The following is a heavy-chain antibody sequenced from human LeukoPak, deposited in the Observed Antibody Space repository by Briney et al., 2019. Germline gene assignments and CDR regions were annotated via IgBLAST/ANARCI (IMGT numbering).Heavy chain of an antibody. Sequence: GGSLRLSCTVSGFTVSSNSMSWVRQAPGKGLEWVSFIYSDNTHYSDSVKGRFTISRDNSKNTLYLQMNSLRAEDTAVYYCARDKIVGATRFDPWGQGTLVTVSS. D-gene: IGHD1-26*01. CDR2: IYSDNT. V-gene: IGHV3-53*01. CDR3: ARDKIVGATRFDP. CDR1: GFTVSSNS. J-gene: IGHJ5*02.